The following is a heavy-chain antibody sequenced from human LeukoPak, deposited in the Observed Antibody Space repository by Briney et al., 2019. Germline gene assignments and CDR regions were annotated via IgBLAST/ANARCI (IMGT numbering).Heavy chain of an antibody. CDR2: IYYSGST. J-gene: IGHJ6*02. Sequence: SETLSLTCTVSGGSVSFYYWSWIRQPPGKGLEWIGYIYYSGSTNYNPSLKSRVTISVDTSKNQFSLKVSSVTAADTAVYYCASDARGSSYMDVWGQGTTVTVSS. CDR3: ASDARGSSYMDV. CDR1: GGSVSFYY. D-gene: IGHD3-10*01. V-gene: IGHV4-59*02.